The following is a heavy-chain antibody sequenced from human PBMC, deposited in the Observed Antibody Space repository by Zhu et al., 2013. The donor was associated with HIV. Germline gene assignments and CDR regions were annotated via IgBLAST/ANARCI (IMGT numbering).Heavy chain of an antibody. CDR2: VNPRSGKT. Sequence: QVQLVQSGAEVKKPGASVKVSCKASGYTFSSHDISWVRQATGQGLEWMGYVNPRSGKTDSANKFRGRLTLAIDTSINTAYLELTSLTFDDTAVYYCTRGWDAFGGNFDHWGQGTLVVVSS. CDR1: GYTFSSHD. CDR3: TRGWDAFGGNFDH. D-gene: IGHD1-1*01. J-gene: IGHJ5*02. V-gene: IGHV1-8*01.